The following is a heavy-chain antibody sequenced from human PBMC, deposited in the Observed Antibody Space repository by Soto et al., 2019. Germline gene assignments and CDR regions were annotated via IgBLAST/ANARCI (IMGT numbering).Heavy chain of an antibody. V-gene: IGHV3-48*01. Sequence: EVQLVESGGGVVQPGESLRLSCAASGFTFSCYSMNWVRQAPGKGPEWVAYISSSSTTVYYADSVRGPFTISRDNAHSSVGLHMDSLRPEDSAVYFCARGLSISMAGLFGYWGQGALVTVSS. CDR1: GFTFSCYS. CDR3: ARGLSISMAGLFGY. J-gene: IGHJ4*02. CDR2: ISSSSTTV. D-gene: IGHD6-19*01.